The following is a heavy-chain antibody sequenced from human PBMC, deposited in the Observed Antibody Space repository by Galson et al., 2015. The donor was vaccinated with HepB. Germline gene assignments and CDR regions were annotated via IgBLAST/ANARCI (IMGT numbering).Heavy chain of an antibody. CDR2: ISYDGSNK. D-gene: IGHD5-18*01. CDR3: AREAYSHLHTGNWFDP. V-gene: IGHV3-30-3*01. CDR1: GFTFSSYA. J-gene: IGHJ5*02. Sequence: RLSCAASGFTFSSYAMHWVRQAPGKGLEWVAVISYDGSNKYYADSVRGRFTISRDNSKNTLYLQMNSLRAEDTAVYYCAREAYSHLHTGNWFDPWGQGTLVTVSS.